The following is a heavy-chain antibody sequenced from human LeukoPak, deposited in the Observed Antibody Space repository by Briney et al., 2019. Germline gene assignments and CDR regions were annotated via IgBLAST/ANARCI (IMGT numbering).Heavy chain of an antibody. Sequence: PGGSLRLSCAASGFTFSSYAMSWVRQAPGKGLEWVANIKADGSEKYYVDSVKGRFTISRDNAKDSLYLQMNSLRAEDAAVYYCVRDGYKGYFDYWGQGTLVTVSS. D-gene: IGHD5-24*01. V-gene: IGHV3-7*01. J-gene: IGHJ4*02. CDR2: IKADGSEK. CDR1: GFTFSSYA. CDR3: VRDGYKGYFDY.